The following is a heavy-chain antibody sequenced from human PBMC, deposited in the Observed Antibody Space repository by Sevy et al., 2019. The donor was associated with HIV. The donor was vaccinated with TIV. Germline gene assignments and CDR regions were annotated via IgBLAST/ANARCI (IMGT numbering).Heavy chain of an antibody. V-gene: IGHV1-2*02. J-gene: IGHJ4*02. D-gene: IGHD5-12*01. Sequence: ASVKVSCKASGYTFIGQYVHWVRQAPGQGLEWMGWINPNTGGTRYGKKFQGRVNLSRNTSIITAYMDLTRLTSDDTGVYYCARGGFVYDYYLDSWGQGTLVTVSS. CDR2: INPNTGGT. CDR3: ARGGFVYDYYLDS. CDR1: GYTFIGQY.